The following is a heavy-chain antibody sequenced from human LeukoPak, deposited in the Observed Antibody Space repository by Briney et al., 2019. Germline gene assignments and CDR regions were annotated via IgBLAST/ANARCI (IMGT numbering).Heavy chain of an antibody. CDR3: ARGRGAVAGTFDY. J-gene: IGHJ4*02. V-gene: IGHV4-59*01. Sequence: SETLSLTCTVSGGSISSYYWSWIRQPPGKGLEWIGYIYYSGSTNYNPSLKSRVTISVDTSKNQFSLRLSSVTAADTAVYYCARGRGAVAGTFDYWGQGTLVTVSS. CDR2: IYYSGST. D-gene: IGHD6-19*01. CDR1: GGSISSYY.